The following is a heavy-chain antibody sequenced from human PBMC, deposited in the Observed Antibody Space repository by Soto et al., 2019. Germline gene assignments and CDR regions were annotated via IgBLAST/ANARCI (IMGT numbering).Heavy chain of an antibody. CDR3: ARLYCSGGSCSSNWFDP. CDR2: IYHSGST. J-gene: IGHJ5*02. V-gene: IGHV4-4*02. CDR1: GGSISSSNW. Sequence: SETLSLTCAVSGGSISSSNWWSWVRQPPGKGLEWIGEIYHSGSTNYNPSLKSRVTISVDKPKNQFSLKLSSVTAADTAVYYCARLYCSGGSCSSNWFDPWGQGTLVTVS. D-gene: IGHD2-15*01.